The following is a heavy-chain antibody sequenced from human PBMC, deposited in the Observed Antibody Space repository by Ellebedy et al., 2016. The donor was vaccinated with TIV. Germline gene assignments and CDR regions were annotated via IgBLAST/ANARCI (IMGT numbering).Heavy chain of an antibody. Sequence: GESLKISXAASGFTFSSYAMSWVRQAPGKGLEWVSTISGNGGSTFYADSVKGRFTISRDNSKNTLYLHMNSLRAEDTAVYYCATYGDYARDYYYYGLDVWGQGTTVTVSS. J-gene: IGHJ6*02. CDR1: GFTFSSYA. V-gene: IGHV3-23*01. D-gene: IGHD4-17*01. CDR2: ISGNGGST. CDR3: ATYGDYARDYYYYGLDV.